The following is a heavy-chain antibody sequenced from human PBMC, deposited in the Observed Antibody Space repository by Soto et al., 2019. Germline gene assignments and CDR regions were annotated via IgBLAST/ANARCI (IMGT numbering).Heavy chain of an antibody. D-gene: IGHD3-3*01. Sequence: EVQLVQSGAEGKKPGESRKISVKGSGSSFTSYWIGWLGQMPGKGLEWMGIIYLGDSDTRYSPSFQGQVTISADKSISTAYLQWSSLKASDTAMYYCARLTGDLYDFWSGHTTQYYFDYWGQGTLVTVSS. CDR2: IYLGDSDT. CDR1: GSSFTSYW. CDR3: ARLTGDLYDFWSGHTTQYYFDY. V-gene: IGHV5-51*01. J-gene: IGHJ4*02.